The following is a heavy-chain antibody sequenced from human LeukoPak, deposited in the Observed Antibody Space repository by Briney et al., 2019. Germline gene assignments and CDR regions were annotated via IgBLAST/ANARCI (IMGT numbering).Heavy chain of an antibody. CDR2: IIPFLDIA. CDR1: GDTFSSYA. CDR3: ATHPPRTVILIAAADLAF. V-gene: IGHV1-69*04. Sequence: GASVKVSCKASGDTFSSYAISWVRQAPGQGLEWMGRIIPFLDIANYAEKFQGRVTITADKSTSTAYMELSSLTSEDTAIYYCATHPPRTVILIAAADLAFWGQGTLVTVSS. J-gene: IGHJ4*02. D-gene: IGHD6-25*01.